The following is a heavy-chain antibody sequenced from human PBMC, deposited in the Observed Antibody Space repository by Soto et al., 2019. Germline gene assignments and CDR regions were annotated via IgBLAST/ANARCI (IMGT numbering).Heavy chain of an antibody. CDR2: ISYDGSNK. D-gene: IGHD2-21*01. V-gene: IGHV3-30*18. J-gene: IGHJ6*02. Sequence: QVQLVESGGGVVQPGRSLRLSCAASGFTFSSYGMHWVRQAPGKGLEWVAVISYDGSNKYYADSVKGRFTISRDNSKNTLYLQMNSLRAEDTAVYYCAKDVVDYYYYYGMDVWGQGPTVTVSS. CDR1: GFTFSSYG. CDR3: AKDVVDYYYYYGMDV.